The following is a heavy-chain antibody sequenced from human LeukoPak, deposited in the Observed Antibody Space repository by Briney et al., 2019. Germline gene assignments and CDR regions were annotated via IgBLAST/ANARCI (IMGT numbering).Heavy chain of an antibody. CDR2: ISYDGSNK. V-gene: IGHV3-30*04. CDR3: AGDPHYQLGGFDY. Sequence: GGSLRLSCAPSGFTLSSYAMQWVRQAPGKGLEWVAVISYDGSNKYYADSVKGRFTIPRDNSKHTLYLQMNRLRSEDTAVYYCAGDPHYQLGGFDYGGQGTLVTVSS. J-gene: IGHJ4*02. CDR1: GFTLSSYA. D-gene: IGHD3-16*01.